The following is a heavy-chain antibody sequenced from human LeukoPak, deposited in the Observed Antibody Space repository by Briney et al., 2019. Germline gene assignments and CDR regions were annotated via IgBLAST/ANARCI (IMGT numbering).Heavy chain of an antibody. CDR2: IIPIFGTA. J-gene: IGHJ6*03. V-gene: IGHV1-69*05. CDR3: ARVGLSSRGYYYYMDV. Sequence: GSSVKVSCKASGGTFSSYAISWVRQAPGQGLEWMGRIIPIFGTANYAQKFQGRVTITTDESTSTAYMELSSLRSEDTAVYYCARVGLSSRGYYYYMDVWGRGTTVTVSS. D-gene: IGHD2-2*01. CDR1: GGTFSSYA.